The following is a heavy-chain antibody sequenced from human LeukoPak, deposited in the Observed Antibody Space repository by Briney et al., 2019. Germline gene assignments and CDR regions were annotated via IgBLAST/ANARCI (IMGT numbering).Heavy chain of an antibody. Sequence: GGSLRLSCEASGFTFTTYSMTWVRQAPGKGLEWVSIISSGSSAIFSADSVKGRFTISRDISKNTLYLQMNSLRAEDTAVYYCAKGPKQLLVGSRGYYFDYWGQGTLVTVSS. CDR2: ISSGSSAI. V-gene: IGHV3-21*04. D-gene: IGHD6-13*01. CDR1: GFTFTTYS. CDR3: AKGPKQLLVGSRGYYFDY. J-gene: IGHJ4*02.